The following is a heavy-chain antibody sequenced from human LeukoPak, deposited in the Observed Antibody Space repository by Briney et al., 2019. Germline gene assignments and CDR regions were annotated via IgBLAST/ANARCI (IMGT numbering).Heavy chain of an antibody. CDR2: IFHSGST. V-gene: IGHV4-4*02. CDR1: SGSIFSSNW. CDR3: ASILWFGDSWFDP. Sequence: SETLSLTCAVSSGSIFSSNWWSWVRQPPGKGLEWIGQIFHSGSTSYSPSLKSRVTISVDKSKNQFSLRLRSVTAADTAVYYCASILWFGDSWFDPWGQGTLVTASS. J-gene: IGHJ5*02. D-gene: IGHD3-10*01.